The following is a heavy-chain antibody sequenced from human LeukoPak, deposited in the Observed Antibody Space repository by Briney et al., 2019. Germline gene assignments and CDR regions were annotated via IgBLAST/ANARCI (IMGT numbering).Heavy chain of an antibody. J-gene: IGHJ3*02. V-gene: IGHV1-8*03. CDR3: ARVRGGDDRVVRDAFDI. D-gene: IGHD3-16*01. CDR1: GYTFTSYD. CDR2: MNPNSGYT. Sequence: GASVKVSCKASGYTFTSYDINWVRQATGQGLEWMGWMNPNSGYTGYAQKFQGRVTITRNTSISTAYMELSSLRSEDTAVYYCARVRGGDDRVVRDAFDIWGQGTMVTVSS.